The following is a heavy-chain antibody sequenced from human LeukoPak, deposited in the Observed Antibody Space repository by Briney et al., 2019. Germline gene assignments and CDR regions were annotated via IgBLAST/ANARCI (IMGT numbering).Heavy chain of an antibody. V-gene: IGHV3-66*04. CDR2: IYSGGST. Sequence: PGGSLRLSCAASGFTVSSNYMSWVRQAPGKGLEWVSVIYSGGSTYYADSVKGRFTISRDNSKNTLYLQMNSLRAEDTAVYYCARLEVEYYYDSSGYFDYWGQGTLVTVSS. J-gene: IGHJ4*02. CDR3: ARLEVEYYYDSSGYFDY. CDR1: GFTVSSNY. D-gene: IGHD3-22*01.